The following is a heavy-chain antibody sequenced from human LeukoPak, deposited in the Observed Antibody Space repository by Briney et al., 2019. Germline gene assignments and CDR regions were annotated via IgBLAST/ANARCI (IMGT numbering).Heavy chain of an antibody. D-gene: IGHD4-23*01. V-gene: IGHV3-30*18. CDR1: GFTFSSYG. J-gene: IGHJ5*02. CDR2: ISYDGSNK. Sequence: GGSLRLSCAASGFTFSSYGMHWVRQAPGKGLEWVAVISYDGSNKYYADSVKGRFTISRDNSKNTLYLQMNSLRAEDTAVYNCAKLIGDYNGNSGSWGQGTLVTVSS. CDR3: AKLIGDYNGNSGS.